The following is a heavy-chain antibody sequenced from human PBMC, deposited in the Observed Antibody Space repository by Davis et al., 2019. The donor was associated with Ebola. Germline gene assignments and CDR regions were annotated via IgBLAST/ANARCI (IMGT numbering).Heavy chain of an antibody. CDR3: AKLATEVHYIYWYFDL. D-gene: IGHD2-21*02. CDR2: ISYDGSNE. V-gene: IGHV3-30-3*01. J-gene: IGHJ2*01. CDR1: GFTFSNYA. Sequence: GESLKISCAASGFTFSNYAMNWVRQAPGKGLEWVAVISYDGSNEYYADSVKGRFTISRDNSKNTLYLQMNSLREEDTAVYYCAKLATEVHYIYWYFDLWGRGTLVTVSS.